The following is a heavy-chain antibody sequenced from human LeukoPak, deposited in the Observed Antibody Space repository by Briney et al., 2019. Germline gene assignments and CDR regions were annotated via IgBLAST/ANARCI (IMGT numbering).Heavy chain of an antibody. D-gene: IGHD6-19*01. J-gene: IGHJ5*02. V-gene: IGHV1-8*01. CDR3: ARLAVAGTPYNWFDP. CDR1: GYTFTSYD. CDR2: MNPNSGNT. Sequence: ASVKVSCKASGYTFTSYDINWVRQATGQGLEWMGWMNPNSGNTGYAQKFQGRVTMTRNTSISTAYMELSSLRSEDTAVCYCARLAVAGTPYNWFDPWGQGTLVTVSS.